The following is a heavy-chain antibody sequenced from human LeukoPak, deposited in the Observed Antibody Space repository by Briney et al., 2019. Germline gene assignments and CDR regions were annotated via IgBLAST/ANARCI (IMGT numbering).Heavy chain of an antibody. Sequence: SETLSLTCTVSGGSISSYYWSGIRQPPGKGLEWIGYIYYSGSANYNPSLKSRVTISVDTSKNQFSLKLSSVTAADTAVYYCARGIRVLEWLSGLGYWGQGTLVTVSS. J-gene: IGHJ4*02. CDR2: IYYSGSA. CDR3: ARGIRVLEWLSGLGY. CDR1: GGSISSYY. D-gene: IGHD3-3*01. V-gene: IGHV4-59*01.